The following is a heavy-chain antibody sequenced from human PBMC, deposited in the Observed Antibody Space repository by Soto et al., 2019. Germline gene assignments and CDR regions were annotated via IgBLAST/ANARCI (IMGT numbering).Heavy chain of an antibody. CDR1: GFTFSDYY. D-gene: IGHD5-12*01. J-gene: IGHJ4*02. CDR3: VRESRTDEDGYDARGYYFDY. CDR2: ISLGDSYK. V-gene: IGHV3-11*06. Sequence: QVQLVESGGGLVKPGGSLRLACAASGFTFSDYYMSWVRQAPGKGLEGVSFISLGDSYKKTPDSVKGRFTISRDNARNALYLQMNSLRAEDTVLYYCVRESRTDEDGYDARGYYFDYWGQGTLVTVSS.